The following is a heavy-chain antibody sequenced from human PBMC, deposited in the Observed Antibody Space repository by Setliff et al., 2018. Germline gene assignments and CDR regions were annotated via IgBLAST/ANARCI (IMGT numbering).Heavy chain of an antibody. Sequence: GGSLRLSCAASGFTFSNYWMSWVRQAPGKGLEWVANIKEDGSEKYYVDSVKGRFTISGDNAKNSLYLQMNSLRAEDTAVYYCARRHIGVIIGYYFDYWGQGTLVTV. D-gene: IGHD3-3*01. V-gene: IGHV3-7*03. CDR1: GFTFSNYW. J-gene: IGHJ4*02. CDR3: ARRHIGVIIGYYFDY. CDR2: IKEDGSEK.